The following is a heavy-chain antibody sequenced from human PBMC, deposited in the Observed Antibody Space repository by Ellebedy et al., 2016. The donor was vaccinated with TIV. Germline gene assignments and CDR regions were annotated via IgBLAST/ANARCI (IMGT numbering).Heavy chain of an antibody. D-gene: IGHD6-13*01. V-gene: IGHV1-18*04. CDR2: ISAYNGNT. Sequence: AASVKVSCKASGYTFTSYGISWVRQAPGQGLEWMGWISAYNGNTNYAQKLQGRVTMTTDTSTSTAYMELMSLRSDDTAVYYFAGDSIVPPAAAGTAPPDYWGQGNLVTVSS. CDR1: GYTFTSYG. J-gene: IGHJ4*02. CDR3: AGDSIVPPAAAGTAPPDY.